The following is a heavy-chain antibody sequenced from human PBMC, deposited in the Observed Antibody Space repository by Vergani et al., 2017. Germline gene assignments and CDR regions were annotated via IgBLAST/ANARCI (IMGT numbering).Heavy chain of an antibody. CDR1: GYTFSNYY. V-gene: IGHV1-46*03. Sequence: QVQVVQSGAEVKKSGASVKVSCKTSGYTFSNYYMHWVRQAPGQGLEWMGIINPSGGHTNYAQKFQGRVTMTRDTSTSTVYMELSSLRSEDTAIYYCARGDYGILTVYRYWGQGTLVTVS. D-gene: IGHD3-9*01. J-gene: IGHJ4*02. CDR3: ARGDYGILTVYRY. CDR2: INPSGGHT.